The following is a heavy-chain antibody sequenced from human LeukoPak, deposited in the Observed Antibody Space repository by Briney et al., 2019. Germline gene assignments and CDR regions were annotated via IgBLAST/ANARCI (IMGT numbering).Heavy chain of an antibody. V-gene: IGHV3-73*01. J-gene: IGHJ4*02. D-gene: IGHD3-22*01. CDR2: IKSKAYNYAT. Sequence: GGSLRLSCAASGFTFSDSAMYWVRQASGKGLEWVGRIKSKAYNYATAYAASVNGRFTISRDDSKNTAYLQMNSLKTEDTAVYYCTRHHDSMADWGQGTLVTVSS. CDR3: TRHHDSMAD. CDR1: GFTFSDSA.